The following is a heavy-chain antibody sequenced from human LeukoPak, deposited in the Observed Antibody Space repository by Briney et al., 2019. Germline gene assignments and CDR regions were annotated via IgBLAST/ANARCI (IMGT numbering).Heavy chain of an antibody. CDR2: INQSGST. Sequence: SETLSLTCAVYGGSFSGYYWSWIRQPPGKGLEWIGEINQSGSTNYNPSLKSRVTISVDTSKNQFSLKLSSVTAADTAVYYCATPYGSYYHAEYFQHWGQGTLVTVSS. CDR1: GGSFSGYY. J-gene: IGHJ1*01. CDR3: ATPYGSYYHAEYFQH. V-gene: IGHV4-34*01. D-gene: IGHD1-26*01.